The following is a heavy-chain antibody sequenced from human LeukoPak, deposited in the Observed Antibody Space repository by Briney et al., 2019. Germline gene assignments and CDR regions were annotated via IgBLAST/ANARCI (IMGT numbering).Heavy chain of an antibody. CDR1: GFTFSSYA. Sequence: NPGGSLRLSCAASGFTFSSYAMSWVRQAPGKGLEWVSYISSSGSTIYYADSVKGRFTISRDNAKNSLYLQMNSLRAEDTAVYYCASGGGPHPYYFDYWGQGTLVTVSS. D-gene: IGHD3-10*01. J-gene: IGHJ4*02. V-gene: IGHV3-11*04. CDR3: ASGGGPHPYYFDY. CDR2: ISSSGSTI.